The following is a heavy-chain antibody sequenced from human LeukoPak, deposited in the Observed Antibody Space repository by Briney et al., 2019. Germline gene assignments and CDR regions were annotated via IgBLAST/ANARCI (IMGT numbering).Heavy chain of an antibody. D-gene: IGHD3-10*01. CDR3: AKDIVKGSASGTFDH. V-gene: IGHV3-9*01. J-gene: IGHJ4*02. CDR2: ISWNSGHL. CDR1: GFTFEDYG. Sequence: GGSLRLSCSGSGFTFEDYGMHWVRQAPGKGLELVASISWNSGHLGYGDSVEGRFTVSRDNAKNSLSLEMNSLRVEDTAFYFCAKDIVKGSASGTFDHWGQGTLVTVSS.